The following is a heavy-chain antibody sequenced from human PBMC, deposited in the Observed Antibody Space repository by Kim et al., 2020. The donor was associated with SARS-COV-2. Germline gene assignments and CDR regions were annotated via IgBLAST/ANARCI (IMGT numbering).Heavy chain of an antibody. CDR3: ATARGLCPLYHLDS. D-gene: IGHD2-8*02. CDR2: ISSHAAGGTA. Sequence: GGSLRLSCATSGFTFNDDWMSWVRQAPGRGLECVGHISSHAAGGTADVTAPGKGSFTIAGDNSNHTLYLEMDSLNTEDTADYYCATARGLCPLYHLDSWG. CDR1: GFTFNDDW. J-gene: IGHJ5*01. V-gene: IGHV3-15*01.